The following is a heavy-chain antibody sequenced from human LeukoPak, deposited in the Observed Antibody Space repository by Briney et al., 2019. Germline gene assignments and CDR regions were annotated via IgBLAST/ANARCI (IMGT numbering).Heavy chain of an antibody. CDR2: IIPIFGSA. J-gene: IGHJ6*03. CDR1: GGTFSSFG. D-gene: IGHD5-24*01. CDR3: ARSSGEMATIDYYYYMDV. V-gene: IGHV1-69*13. Sequence: SVKVSCKASGGTFSSFGISWVGQAPGQGLEWMGGIIPIFGSANYAPKFQGRVTITADASTTTAYMELSRLRPEDTAVYYCARSSGEMATIDYYYYMDVWGIGTTVTVSS.